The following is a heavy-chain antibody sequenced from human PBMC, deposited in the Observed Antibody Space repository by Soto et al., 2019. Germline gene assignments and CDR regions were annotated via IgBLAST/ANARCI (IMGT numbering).Heavy chain of an antibody. CDR2: ISAYNGNT. V-gene: IGHV1-18*04. D-gene: IGHD3-22*01. CDR3: VRYPPYDTTGLYYPGYLAY. J-gene: IGHJ4*02. Sequence: ASVKVSCKASGYTFTSYGISWVRQAPGQGLEWMGWISAYNGNTNYAQKLQGRVTMTTDTSTSTAYMELRSLRADDTAIYYCVRYPPYDTTGLYYPGYLAYWGLGTLVTVSS. CDR1: GYTFTSYG.